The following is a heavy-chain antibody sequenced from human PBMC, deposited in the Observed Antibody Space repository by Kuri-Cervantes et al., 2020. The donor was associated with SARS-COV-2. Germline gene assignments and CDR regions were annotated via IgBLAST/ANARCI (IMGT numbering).Heavy chain of an antibody. CDR2: IYYTGST. Sequence: SETLSLTCTVSGGSISSSSSYFWGWIRQPPGSGLEFIGNIYYTGSTYYNPSLQSRVTISVDTSKKQFSLKLRSVTAADTAIYYCARRRGAITGPGGYFDYWGQGALDTVSS. CDR3: ARRRGAITGPGGYFDY. D-gene: IGHD1-1*01. CDR1: GGSISSSSSYF. V-gene: IGHV4-39*01. J-gene: IGHJ4*02.